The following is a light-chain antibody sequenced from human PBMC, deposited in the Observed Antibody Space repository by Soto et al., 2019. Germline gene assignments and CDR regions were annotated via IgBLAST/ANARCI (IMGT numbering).Light chain of an antibody. V-gene: IGKV3-20*01. CDR2: AAS. J-gene: IGKJ1*01. CDR3: QQYVSSPKT. Sequence: EIVLTQSPGTLSLSPGERATLSCRASQSLSNNFLAWYQQKLGQAPRLLIFAASSRATGIPDRFSGSGSGTDFTLTISRLEPEDIAVYYCQQYVSSPKTFGQGTKV. CDR1: QSLSNNF.